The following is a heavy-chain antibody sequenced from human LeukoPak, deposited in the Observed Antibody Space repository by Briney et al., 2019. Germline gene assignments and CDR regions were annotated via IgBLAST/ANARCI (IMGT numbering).Heavy chain of an antibody. V-gene: IGHV1-2*02. CDR1: GYTFTGYY. Sequence: GASVKVSCKASGYTFTGYYMHWVRQAPGQGLEWMGWINPNSGGTNYAQKFQGRVTMTRDTSISTAYMELSRLRSDDTAVYYCARDMGDGGSGALFDYGGQETLVTVSS. J-gene: IGHJ4*02. CDR2: INPNSGGT. CDR3: ARDMGDGGSGALFDY. D-gene: IGHD5-24*01.